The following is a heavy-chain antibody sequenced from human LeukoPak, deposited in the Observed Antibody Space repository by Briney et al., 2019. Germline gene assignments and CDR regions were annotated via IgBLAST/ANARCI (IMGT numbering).Heavy chain of an antibody. V-gene: IGHV3-30-3*01. CDR2: ISYDGSNK. CDR1: GFTFSSYA. Sequence: GGSLRLSCAASGFTFSSYAMHWVRQAPGKGLEWVAVISYDGSNKYYADSVKGRFTISRDNSKNTLYLQMNSLRAEDTAVYYCARDLDPYSYGYKGAFDIWGQGTTVTVSS. D-gene: IGHD5-18*01. J-gene: IGHJ3*02. CDR3: ARDLDPYSYGYKGAFDI.